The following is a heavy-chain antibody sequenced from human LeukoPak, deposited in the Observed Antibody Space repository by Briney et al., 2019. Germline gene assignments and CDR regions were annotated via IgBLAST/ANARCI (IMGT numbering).Heavy chain of an antibody. V-gene: IGHV4-4*07. CDR1: SXSISTHS. J-gene: IGHJ2*01. D-gene: IGHD6-6*01. Sequence: SETLSLTCSVSSXSISTHSWSWIRQPAGKRLEWIGHISPSGNTNYNPSLKSRVTMSVDTSKNHFSLKLSSVTAADTAVYYCARRPYWYFDLWGRGTLVTVSS. CDR2: ISPSGNT. CDR3: ARRPYWYFDL.